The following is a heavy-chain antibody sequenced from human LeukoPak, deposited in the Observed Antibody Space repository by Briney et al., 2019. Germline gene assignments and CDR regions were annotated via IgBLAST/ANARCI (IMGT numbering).Heavy chain of an antibody. CDR2: INHSGRT. CDR3: ARGHITIFGVVITFDY. CDR1: GGSFSGYY. V-gene: IGHV4-34*01. Sequence: SETLSLTCAVYGGSFSGYYWRWIRQPPGKGLEWIGEINHSGRTNYNPSLKSRVTISVDTSKNQFSLKLSSVTAADTAVYYCARGHITIFGVVITFDYWGQGTLVTVSS. D-gene: IGHD3-3*01. J-gene: IGHJ4*02.